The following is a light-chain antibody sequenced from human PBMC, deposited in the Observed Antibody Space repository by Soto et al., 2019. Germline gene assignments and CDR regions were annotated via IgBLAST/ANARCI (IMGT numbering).Light chain of an antibody. V-gene: IGKV3-20*01. CDR3: QQYGSSLIT. CDR1: QSVSSIY. CDR2: GAS. J-gene: IGKJ5*01. Sequence: EIGRSQSPPTQSVSPVERATLSCRAIQSVSSIYLAWYQQKPGQAPRLLIYGASNRDTGIPDRFSGSGSGTDFTLTISRLEPEDFAVYYCQQYGSSLITFGQGTRLEIK.